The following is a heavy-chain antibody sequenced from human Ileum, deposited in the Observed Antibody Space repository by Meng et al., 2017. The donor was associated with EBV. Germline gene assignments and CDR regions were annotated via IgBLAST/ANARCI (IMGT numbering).Heavy chain of an antibody. Sequence: VHLGESGGGLVKPGGFLRPSCTAPGFTFSAYTMNWVRQAPGKGLEWVSSISGSSTYLYYAESLKGRFTISRDNAKNSLYLQMTSLRAEDTAVYYCTRGINNDFWGQGTLVTVSS. D-gene: IGHD2-21*01. CDR3: TRGINNDF. CDR1: GFTFSAYT. CDR2: ISGSSTYL. V-gene: IGHV3-21*01. J-gene: IGHJ4*02.